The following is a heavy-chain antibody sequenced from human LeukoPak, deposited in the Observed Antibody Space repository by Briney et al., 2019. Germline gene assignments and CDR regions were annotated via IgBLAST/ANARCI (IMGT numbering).Heavy chain of an antibody. D-gene: IGHD6-13*01. V-gene: IGHV3-21*01. CDR3: ARDAGYSSSWSKPWYYFDY. CDR1: GFTFSSYS. CDR2: ISSSSNYI. Sequence: PGGSLRLSCAASGFTFSSYSMNWVRQAPGKGLEWVSCISSSSNYIYYADSVKGRFTISRDNAKNSLYLQMNSLRAEDTAVYYCARDAGYSSSWSKPWYYFDYWGQGTLVTVSS. J-gene: IGHJ4*02.